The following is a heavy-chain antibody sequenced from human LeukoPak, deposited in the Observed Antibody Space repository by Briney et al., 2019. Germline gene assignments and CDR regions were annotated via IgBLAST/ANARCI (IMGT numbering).Heavy chain of an antibody. D-gene: IGHD3-10*01. Sequence: GGSLRLSCAASQFTFTSYAMSWVRQAPGKGLEWVSGISGGGGTTYYADSVKGRFTISRDNSKNTLYLQMNSLRADDTAVYYCAKGNYGSGSYYGLDYWGQGTLVTVSS. V-gene: IGHV3-23*01. CDR3: AKGNYGSGSYYGLDY. J-gene: IGHJ4*02. CDR2: ISGGGGTT. CDR1: QFTFTSYA.